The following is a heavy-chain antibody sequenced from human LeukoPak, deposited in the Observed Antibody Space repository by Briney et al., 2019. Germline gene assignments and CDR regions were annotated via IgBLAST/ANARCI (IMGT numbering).Heavy chain of an antibody. D-gene: IGHD2-2*01. J-gene: IGHJ4*02. CDR1: GGSTNTGGYF. Sequence: SQTLSLTCTVSGGSTNTGGYFWSWIRQPPGKGLEWIVYVFRTGRTSYNPSLDSRVTISLDRSRNQFSLRLTSVTAADSAMYYCATEGQCGFTTCPGLQFWGQGILVSVSS. CDR3: ATEGQCGFTTCPGLQF. V-gene: IGHV4-30-2*01. CDR2: VFRTGRT.